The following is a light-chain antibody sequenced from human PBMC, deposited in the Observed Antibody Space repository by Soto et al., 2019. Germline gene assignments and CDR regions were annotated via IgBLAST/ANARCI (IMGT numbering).Light chain of an antibody. CDR1: SSDVGDYNY. V-gene: IGLV2-8*01. Sequence: QSALTQPPSASGSPGQSVTISCTGTSSDVGDYNYVSWYQQHPGKAPKLMIYEVSKRPSGVPDRFSGSKSGNTASLTVSGLQAEDEADYYCSSYAGSIDIFGTGTKLTVL. CDR2: EVS. CDR3: SSYAGSIDI. J-gene: IGLJ1*01.